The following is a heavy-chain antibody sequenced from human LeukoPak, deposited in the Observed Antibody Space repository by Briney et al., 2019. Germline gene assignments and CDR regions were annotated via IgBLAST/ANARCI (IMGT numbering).Heavy chain of an antibody. CDR2: IYPRDSDT. CDR1: GYTFTHQW. J-gene: IGHJ4*02. Sequence: GESLKISCEASGYTFTHQWIGWVRQMPGTGLEGGGIIYPRDSDTIYSPSFQGHVTISADTSINTAYLEWRSLEASDTAMYYCARHSDVVGAIWGQGTQVTVSS. D-gene: IGHD3-16*01. V-gene: IGHV5-51*01. CDR3: ARHSDVVGAI.